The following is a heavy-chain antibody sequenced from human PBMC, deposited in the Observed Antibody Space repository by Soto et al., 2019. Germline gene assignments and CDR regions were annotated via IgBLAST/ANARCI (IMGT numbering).Heavy chain of an antibody. CDR2: INQDGNED. V-gene: IGHV3-7*01. CDR3: ARPGDRHHEFIHY. D-gene: IGHD1-1*01. Sequence: PGGSLRLSCAASGFTFSSYWMNWVRQAPGKGLEWVANINQDGNEDNLLDSVKGRFTISRDNAKNSLFLQMNSLRVDDTAVYYCARPGDRHHEFIHYWCQGALATVSS. J-gene: IGHJ4*02. CDR1: GFTFSSYW.